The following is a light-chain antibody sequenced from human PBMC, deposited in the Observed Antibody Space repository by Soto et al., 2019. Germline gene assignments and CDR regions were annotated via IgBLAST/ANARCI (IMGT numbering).Light chain of an antibody. J-gene: IGKJ4*01. Sequence: EIVLTQSPGTLSLSPGERATLSCRASQSVSSSYLAWYQQKPGHAARRLIYGASSRATGIPDRFSGSGSGTDFTLTISSLQPEDFATYYCQQSYSTLLTFGGGTKVDIK. CDR3: QQSYSTLLT. CDR2: GAS. CDR1: QSVSSSY. V-gene: IGKV3-20*01.